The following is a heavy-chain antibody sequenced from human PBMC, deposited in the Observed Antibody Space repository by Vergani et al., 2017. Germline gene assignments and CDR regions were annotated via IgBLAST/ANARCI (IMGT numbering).Heavy chain of an antibody. CDR3: VRVLHTSYILGAFDI. Sequence: QVRLEESGPRLVKPSQTLSLTCSFSGGSLDIHSRTWGWIRQPAGEGLEWIGLIDVKGNSNFSPSLESLVTMSADASRGRFSLNLRSVTTSDTAVYYCVRVLHTSYILGAFDIWGQGRKVTVSS. D-gene: IGHD2-21*01. V-gene: IGHV4-61*02. J-gene: IGHJ3*02. CDR1: GGSLDIHSRT. CDR2: IDVKGNS.